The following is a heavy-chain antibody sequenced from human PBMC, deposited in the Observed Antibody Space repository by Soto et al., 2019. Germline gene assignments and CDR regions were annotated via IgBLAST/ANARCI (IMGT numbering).Heavy chain of an antibody. CDR1: GFTFSSYA. CDR2: ISGSGGST. Sequence: EVQLLESGGGLVQPGGSLRLSCAASGFTFSSYAMSWVRQAPGKGLESVSAISGSGGSTYYADSVKGRFTISRDNSKNTLYLQMNSLRAEDTAVYYCAKDTEYCGGDCSPGGFDYWGQGTLVTVSS. CDR3: AKDTEYCGGDCSPGGFDY. V-gene: IGHV3-23*01. J-gene: IGHJ4*02. D-gene: IGHD2-21*02.